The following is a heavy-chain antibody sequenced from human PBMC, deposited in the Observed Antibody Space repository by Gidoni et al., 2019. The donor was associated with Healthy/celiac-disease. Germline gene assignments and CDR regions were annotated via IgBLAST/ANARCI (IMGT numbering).Heavy chain of an antibody. D-gene: IGHD2-2*01. CDR3: ARGGLGYCSSTSCYHDAFDI. CDR1: GGSISSYY. CDR2: IYTRGST. V-gene: IGHV4-4*07. Sequence: QVQLQESGPGLVKPSETLSLTCTVSGGSISSYYWSWIRQPAGKGLEWIGRIYTRGSTNYNPSLKSRVTMSVDTSKNQFSLKLSSVTAADTAVYYCARGGLGYCSSTSCYHDAFDIWGQGTMVTVSS. J-gene: IGHJ3*02.